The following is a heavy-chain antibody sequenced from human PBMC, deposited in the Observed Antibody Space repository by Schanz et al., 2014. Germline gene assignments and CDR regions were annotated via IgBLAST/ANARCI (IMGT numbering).Heavy chain of an antibody. V-gene: IGHV3-53*01. D-gene: IGHD1-1*01. CDR3: ARDRWDWNNAFDI. J-gene: IGHJ3*02. CDR2: IYSGGST. Sequence: EVQLVESGGGLIQPGGSLRLSCAASGFTVSSNYMSRVRQAPGKGLEWVSVIYSGGSTYYADSVKGRFTISRDNSKNTLYLQMNSLRAEDTAVYYCARDRWDWNNAFDIWGQGTMVTVSS. CDR1: GFTVSSNY.